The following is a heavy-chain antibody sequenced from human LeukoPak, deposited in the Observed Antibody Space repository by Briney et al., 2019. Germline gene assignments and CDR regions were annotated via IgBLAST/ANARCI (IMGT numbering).Heavy chain of an antibody. D-gene: IGHD3-22*01. CDR3: AISSGYYADHDAFDI. CDR1: GGSFSGYY. Sequence: KPSETLSLTCAVYGGSFSGYYWSWIRQPPGKGLEWIGEINHSGSTNYNPSLKSRVTISVDTSKNQFSLKLSSVTAADTAVYYCAISSGYYADHDAFDIWGQGTMVTVSS. J-gene: IGHJ3*02. CDR2: INHSGST. V-gene: IGHV4-34*01.